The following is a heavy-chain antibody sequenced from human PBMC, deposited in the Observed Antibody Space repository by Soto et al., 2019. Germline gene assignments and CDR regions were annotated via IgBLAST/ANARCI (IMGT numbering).Heavy chain of an antibody. J-gene: IGHJ6*02. CDR1: GGTFSSYA. Sequence: SVKVSCKASGGTFSSYAISWVRQAPGQGLEWMGGIIPIFGTANYAQKFQGRVTITADESTSTAYMELSSLRSEDTAVYYCASQGDCSSTSCYTYYYGMDVWGQGTTVTVSS. CDR3: ASQGDCSSTSCYTYYYGMDV. D-gene: IGHD2-2*02. CDR2: IIPIFGTA. V-gene: IGHV1-69*13.